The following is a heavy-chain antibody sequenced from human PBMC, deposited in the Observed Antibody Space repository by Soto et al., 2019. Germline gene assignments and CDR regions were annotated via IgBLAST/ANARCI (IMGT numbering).Heavy chain of an antibody. CDR2: ISRSGTT. CDR1: GGSFGGYY. CDR3: ARRRGQVTQLDVFFDY. J-gene: IGHJ4*02. D-gene: IGHD2-21*02. Sequence: PSETLSLTCAVYGGSFGGYYWSWIRQPPGKGLEWIGEISRSGTTNYNPSLKSRITISVDTSKNQFSLKVNSVTAADTVFYYCARRRGQVTQLDVFFDYWGQGTLVTVSS. V-gene: IGHV4-34*01.